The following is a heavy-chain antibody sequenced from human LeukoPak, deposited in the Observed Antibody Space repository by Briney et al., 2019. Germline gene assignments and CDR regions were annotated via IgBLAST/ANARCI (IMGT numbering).Heavy chain of an antibody. J-gene: IGHJ4*02. D-gene: IGHD3-22*01. Sequence: GGSLILSCAASGFTFSGYAMSWVRQAPGKGLGWVSAISDSGDATYYADSVRGRFTISRDNSKNTVYLQLNSLRAADTAVYYCMKDCWPAGDRGGYYSPFDYWGQGTLVTVSS. V-gene: IGHV3-23*01. CDR2: ISDSGDAT. CDR3: MKDCWPAGDRGGYYSPFDY. CDR1: GFTFSGYA.